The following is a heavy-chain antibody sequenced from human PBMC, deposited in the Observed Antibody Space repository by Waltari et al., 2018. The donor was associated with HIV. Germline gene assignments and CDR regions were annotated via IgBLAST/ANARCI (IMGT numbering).Heavy chain of an antibody. J-gene: IGHJ6*02. CDR2: IYYSGGT. V-gene: IGHV4-39*01. CDR1: GGSIRSSSYY. CDR3: ARQPPTAMVYYYGMDV. D-gene: IGHD5-18*01. Sequence: QLQLQESGPGLVKPSETLSLTCTVSGGSIRSSSYYWGWIRQPPGKGLEWIGSIYYSGGTYYHPSLKSRVTISVDTSKNQFSLKLSSVTAADTAVYYCARQPPTAMVYYYGMDVWGQGTTVTVSS.